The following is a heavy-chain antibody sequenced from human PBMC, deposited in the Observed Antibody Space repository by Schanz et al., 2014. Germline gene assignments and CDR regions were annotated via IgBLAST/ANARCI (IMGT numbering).Heavy chain of an antibody. CDR3: ARNIIATARAYDI. J-gene: IGHJ3*02. CDR2: INPNSGGT. Sequence: QVQLVQSGAEVKKPGASVKVSCKASGYTFTGYYMHWVRQAPGQGLEWMGWINPNSGGTNYAQKFQDRVTLTTDTSTSTAYMELRSLRSDDTAVYYCARNIIATARAYDIWGQGTMVTVSS. D-gene: IGHD6-13*01. CDR1: GYTFTGYY. V-gene: IGHV1-2*02.